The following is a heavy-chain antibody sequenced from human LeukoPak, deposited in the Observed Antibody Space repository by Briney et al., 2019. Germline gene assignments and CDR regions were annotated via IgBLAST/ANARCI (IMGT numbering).Heavy chain of an antibody. J-gene: IGHJ5*02. D-gene: IGHD1-26*01. CDR2: IYYSGST. Sequence: SETLSLTCTVSGGSINSYYWSWIRQPPGKGLEWIGYIYYSGSTNYNPSLKSRVTISVDTSKNQFSLKLSSVTAADTAVYYCARGRGSYYPDWFDPWGQGTLVTVSS. V-gene: IGHV4-59*01. CDR3: ARGRGSYYPDWFDP. CDR1: GGSINSYY.